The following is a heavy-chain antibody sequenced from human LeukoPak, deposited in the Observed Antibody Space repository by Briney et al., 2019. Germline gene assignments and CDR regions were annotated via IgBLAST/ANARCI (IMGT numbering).Heavy chain of an antibody. J-gene: IGHJ4*02. CDR3: ARSQGEWDY. CDR1: GYTFTGYH. V-gene: IGHV1-2*06. Sequence: GASVKVSCKTSGYTFTGYHLHWVRQAPGQGLEWMGRINPNSGDTNYAQNFQGRVIMTRDTSISTAYMELSSLSSDDTAVYYCARSQGEWDYWGQGTLVTVSS. D-gene: IGHD2-8*01. CDR2: INPNSGDT.